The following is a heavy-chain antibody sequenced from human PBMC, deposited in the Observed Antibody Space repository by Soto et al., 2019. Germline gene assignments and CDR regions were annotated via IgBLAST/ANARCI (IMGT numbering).Heavy chain of an antibody. D-gene: IGHD6-13*01. CDR2: IWYDGSNK. J-gene: IGHJ4*02. V-gene: IGHV3-33*01. CDR3: ARAHLGEIAAAGPNFDY. Sequence: GESLKISCAASGFTFSSYGMHWVRQAPGKGLEWVAVIWYDGSNKYYADSVKGRFTISGDNSKNTLYLQMNSLRAEDTAVYYCARAHLGEIAAAGPNFDYWGQGTLVTVSS. CDR1: GFTFSSYG.